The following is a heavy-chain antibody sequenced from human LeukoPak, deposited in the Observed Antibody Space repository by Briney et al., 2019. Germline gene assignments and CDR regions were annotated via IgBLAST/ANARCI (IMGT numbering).Heavy chain of an antibody. V-gene: IGHV4-31*11. D-gene: IGHD3-22*01. CDR1: GGSISSGGYS. Sequence: SETLSLTCAVSGGSISSGGYSWSWIRQPPGKGLEWIGYIYYSGSTYYNPSLKSRVTISVDTSKNQFSLKLSSVTAADTAVYYCARVHDYYDSSGYVDYWGQGTLVTVSS. CDR2: IYYSGST. CDR3: ARVHDYYDSSGYVDY. J-gene: IGHJ4*02.